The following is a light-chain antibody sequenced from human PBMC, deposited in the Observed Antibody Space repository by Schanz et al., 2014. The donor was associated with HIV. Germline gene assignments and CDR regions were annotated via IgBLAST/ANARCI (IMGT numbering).Light chain of an antibody. Sequence: QSVLTQPPSVSAAPGQRVTISCSGSASNIGHNYVSWFQQFPGTTPKLLIYDNSKRPSGIPGRFSGSKSGTSATLAITGLQAGDEADYYCGTWDSSLSAGYVIFGGGTKLTVL. V-gene: IGLV1-51*01. CDR2: DNS. CDR3: GTWDSSLSAGYVI. CDR1: ASNIGHNY. J-gene: IGLJ2*01.